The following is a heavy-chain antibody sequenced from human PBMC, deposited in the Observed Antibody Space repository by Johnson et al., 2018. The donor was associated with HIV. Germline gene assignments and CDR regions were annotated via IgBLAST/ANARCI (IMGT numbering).Heavy chain of an antibody. D-gene: IGHD6-19*01. CDR1: GFTFSSYA. J-gene: IGHJ3*02. CDR2: ISYDGSNK. V-gene: IGHV3-30*04. CDR3: AGQVRAFDI. Sequence: QVQLVESGGGVVQPGRSLRLSCAASGFTFSSYAMHWVRQAPGKGLEWVAVISYDGSNKYYADSVKGRFTISRDNSMHTMYLQMNSLRAEDTAVYYCAGQVRAFDIWCQGTMVTVSS.